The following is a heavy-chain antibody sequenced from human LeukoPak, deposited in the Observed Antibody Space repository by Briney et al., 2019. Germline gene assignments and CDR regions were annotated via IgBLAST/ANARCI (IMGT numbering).Heavy chain of an antibody. J-gene: IGHJ4*02. V-gene: IGHV4-39*01. Sequence: SETLSLTCTVSGGSISSSSYYWGWIRQPPGKGLEWIGSIYYSGSTYYNPSLKSRVTISVDTSKNQFSLRLSSVTAADTAVYYCATPNPGGIAVARVDYWGQGTLVTVSS. CDR1: GGSISSSSYY. CDR3: ATPNPGGIAVARVDY. CDR2: IYYSGST. D-gene: IGHD6-19*01.